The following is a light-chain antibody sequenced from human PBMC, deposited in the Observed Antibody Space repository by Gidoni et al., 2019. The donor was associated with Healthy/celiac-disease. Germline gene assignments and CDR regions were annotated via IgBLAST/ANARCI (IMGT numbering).Light chain of an antibody. Sequence: DIQMTQSPSTMSPSVGDRVTITCRASQSISSWLAWYQQKPGKAPMLLIYQASSLESGVPSRFSGSGSGTEFTLTISSLHPDDFATYYCQQYNSYSGTFGQGTKVELK. CDR1: QSISSW. CDR2: QAS. CDR3: QQYNSYSGT. J-gene: IGKJ1*01. V-gene: IGKV1-5*03.